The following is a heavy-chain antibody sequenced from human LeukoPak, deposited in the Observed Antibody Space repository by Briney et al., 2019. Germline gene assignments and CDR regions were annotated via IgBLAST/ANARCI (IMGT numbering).Heavy chain of an antibody. CDR2: ISGSGDNT. V-gene: IGHV3-23*01. D-gene: IGHD2-21*02. Sequence: GGSLRLSCAASGFTFSSYAMSWVRQVPGKGLEWVSVISGSGDNTYYADSVKGRFSISRDNAKNSLYLQMNSLRVEDTALYYCARAIYCSGSDCFSPSAHWGQGTLVTVSS. CDR1: GFTFSSYA. J-gene: IGHJ4*02. CDR3: ARAIYCSGSDCFSPSAH.